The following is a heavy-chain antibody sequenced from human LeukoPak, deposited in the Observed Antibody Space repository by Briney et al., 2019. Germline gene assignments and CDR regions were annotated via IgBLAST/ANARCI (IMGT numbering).Heavy chain of an antibody. V-gene: IGHV3-30-3*01. CDR1: GFSFSSFV. J-gene: IGHJ4*02. CDR2: ILPDGGNK. CDR3: AIMTTVVTNFDY. Sequence: QPGGSLRLSCAVSGFSFSSFVMHWVRQAPGKGLEWVAAILPDGGNKHYADSVKGRVTISRDNSKNTLYLQMNSLRAEDTALYYCAIMTTVVTNFDYWGQGTLVTVSS. D-gene: IGHD4-23*01.